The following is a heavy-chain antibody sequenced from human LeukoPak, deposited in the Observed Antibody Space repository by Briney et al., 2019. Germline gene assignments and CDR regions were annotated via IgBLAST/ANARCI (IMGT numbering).Heavy chain of an antibody. V-gene: IGHV3-30*04. D-gene: IGHD3-10*01. Sequence: GRSLRLSCAASGFTFSSYAMHWVRQAPGKGLAGVAVISYDGSNKYYADSVKGRFTISRDNSKNTLCLQMNSLRAEDTAVYYCARDLLMVRGVIMGGMGPFDIWGQGTMVTVSS. CDR3: ARDLLMVRGVIMGGMGPFDI. CDR1: GFTFSSYA. J-gene: IGHJ3*02. CDR2: ISYDGSNK.